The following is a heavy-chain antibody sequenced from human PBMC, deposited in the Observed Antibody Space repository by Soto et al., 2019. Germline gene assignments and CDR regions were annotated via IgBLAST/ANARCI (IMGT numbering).Heavy chain of an antibody. CDR2: IIPIFGTA. V-gene: IGHV1-69*12. CDR3: ARPIVLVPAAMAHDAFDI. CDR1: GGTFSSYA. D-gene: IGHD2-2*01. J-gene: IGHJ3*02. Sequence: QVQLVQSGAEVKKPGSSVKVSCKASGGTFSSYAISWVRQAPGQGLEWMGGIIPIFGTANYAQKLQGRVTITADESTSTAYMELSSLRSEDTAVYYCARPIVLVPAAMAHDAFDIWGQGTMVTVSS.